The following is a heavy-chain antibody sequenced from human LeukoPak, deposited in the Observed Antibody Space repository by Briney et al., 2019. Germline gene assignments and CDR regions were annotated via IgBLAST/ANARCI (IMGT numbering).Heavy chain of an antibody. D-gene: IGHD3-3*01. J-gene: IGHJ4*02. Sequence: SVKVSCKASGGTFSSYAISWVRQAPGQGLEWMGGIIPIFGTANYAQRFQGRVTITTDESTSTAYMELSSLRSEDTAVYYCARPNYDFWSGYLWWGQGTLVTVSS. V-gene: IGHV1-69*05. CDR3: ARPNYDFWSGYLW. CDR1: GGTFSSYA. CDR2: IIPIFGTA.